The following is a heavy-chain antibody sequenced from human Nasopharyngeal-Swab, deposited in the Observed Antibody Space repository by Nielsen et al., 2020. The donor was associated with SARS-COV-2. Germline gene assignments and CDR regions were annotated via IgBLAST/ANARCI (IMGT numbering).Heavy chain of an antibody. J-gene: IGHJ4*02. V-gene: IGHV4-39*01. CDR3: AKQYYYDSSGYDPRSYYFDY. D-gene: IGHD3-22*01. CDR2: IYYSGST. CDR1: GDSISSSSYY. Sequence: GSLRLSCTVSGDSISSSSYYWGWIRQPPGKGLEWIGSIYYSGSTYYNPSLKSRVTISVDTSKNQFSLKLSSVTAADTAVYYCAKQYYYDSSGYDPRSYYFDYWGQGTLVTVSS.